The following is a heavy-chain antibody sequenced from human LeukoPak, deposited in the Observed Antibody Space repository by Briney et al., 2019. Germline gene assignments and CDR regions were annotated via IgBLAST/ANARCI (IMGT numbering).Heavy chain of an antibody. Sequence: PSETLSLTCAVSGGSISSYYWSWIRQPPGKGLEWIGYIYYSGSTYYNPSLKSRVTISVDTSKNQFSLKLSSVTAADTAVYYCAREYDSSGYFSWGQGTLVTVSS. CDR2: IYYSGST. D-gene: IGHD3-22*01. V-gene: IGHV4-59*12. CDR1: GGSISSYY. J-gene: IGHJ4*02. CDR3: AREYDSSGYFS.